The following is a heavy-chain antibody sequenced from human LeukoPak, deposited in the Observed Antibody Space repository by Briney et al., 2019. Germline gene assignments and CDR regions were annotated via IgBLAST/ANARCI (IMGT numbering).Heavy chain of an antibody. V-gene: IGHV1-69*13. J-gene: IGHJ4*02. CDR3: AKDEIAAAGIVY. CDR1: GGTFSSYA. CDR2: IIPIFGTA. D-gene: IGHD6-13*01. Sequence: SVKVSCKASGGTFSSYAISWVRQAPGQRLEWMGGIIPIFGTANYAQKFQGRVTITADESTSTAYMELSSLRSEDTAVYYCAKDEIAAAGIVYWGQGTLVTVSS.